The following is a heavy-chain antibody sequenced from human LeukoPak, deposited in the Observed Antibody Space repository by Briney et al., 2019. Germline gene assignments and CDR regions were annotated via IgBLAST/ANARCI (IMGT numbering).Heavy chain of an antibody. CDR2: ITSSSSYI. CDR1: GVTFSSYS. CDR3: VRLYDDYTNGHFDS. Sequence: GGSLRLSCAASGVTFSSYSMNWVRQAPGKGLEWVSSITSSSSYIYYADSVKGRFTISRDNAKNSLYLQLNSLRAEDTAVYYCVRLYDDYTNGHFDSWGQGTLVTVSS. V-gene: IGHV3-21*01. D-gene: IGHD4-11*01. J-gene: IGHJ4*02.